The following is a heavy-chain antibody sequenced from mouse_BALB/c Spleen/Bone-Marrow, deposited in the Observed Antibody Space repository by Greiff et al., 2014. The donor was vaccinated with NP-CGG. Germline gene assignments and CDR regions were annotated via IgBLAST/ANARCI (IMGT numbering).Heavy chain of an antibody. Sequence: VKLQESGPELVKPGASVRISCKASGCTFTSYYIHWVKQRPGQGLEWIGWIYPGNVNTKYNEKFKGKATLTADKSSSTAYMQLSSLTSEDSAVYFCARDYYGSSSFAYWGQGTLVTVSA. V-gene: IGHV1S56*01. J-gene: IGHJ3*01. CDR1: GCTFTSYY. CDR2: IYPGNVNT. D-gene: IGHD1-1*01. CDR3: ARDYYGSSSFAY.